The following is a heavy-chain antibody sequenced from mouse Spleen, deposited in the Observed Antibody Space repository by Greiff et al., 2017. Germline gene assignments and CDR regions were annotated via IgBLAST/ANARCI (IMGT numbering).Heavy chain of an antibody. D-gene: IGHD2-1*01. V-gene: IGHV1-64*01. CDR1: GYTFTSYW. Sequence: QVQLQQSGAELVKPGASVKLSCKASGYTFTSYWMHWVKQRPGQGLEWIGMIHPNSGSTNYNEKFKSKATLTVDKSSSTAYMQLSSLTSEDSAVYYCETIYYGNCEEYWGQGTTLTVSS. CDR2: IHPNSGST. CDR3: ETIYYGNCEEY. J-gene: IGHJ2*01.